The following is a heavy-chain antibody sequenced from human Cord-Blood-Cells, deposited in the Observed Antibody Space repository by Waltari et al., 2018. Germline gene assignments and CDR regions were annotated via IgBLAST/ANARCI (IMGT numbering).Heavy chain of an antibody. D-gene: IGHD7-27*01. Sequence: QVQLQESGPGLVKPSETLSLTCAVSGYSISSGYYWGWIRQPPGKGLEWIGSIYHSGRPYYNPSLKSRVTISVDTSKNQFSLKLSSVTAADTAVYYCARGPTGGYFDLWGRGTLVTVSS. CDR1: GYSISSGYY. CDR2: IYHSGRP. J-gene: IGHJ2*01. CDR3: ARGPTGGYFDL. V-gene: IGHV4-38-2*01.